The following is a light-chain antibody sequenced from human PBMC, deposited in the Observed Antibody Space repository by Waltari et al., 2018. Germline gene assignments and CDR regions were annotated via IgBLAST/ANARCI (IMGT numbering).Light chain of an antibody. V-gene: IGLV2-11*01. J-gene: IGLJ3*02. CDR3: CSSAGSSAV. CDR2: DVT. CDR1: SSDVGAYNY. Sequence: QSALTQPRSVSGSPGQSVTISCTGTSSDVGAYNYVSWSQQYPGKAPKLMIYDVTKRPSGVPDRFSGSKSGNTASLTISGLQAEDEADYHCCSSAGSSAVFGGGTKLTVL.